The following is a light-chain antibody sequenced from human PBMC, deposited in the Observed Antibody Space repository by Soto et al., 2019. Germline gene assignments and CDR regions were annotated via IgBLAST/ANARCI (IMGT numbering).Light chain of an antibody. V-gene: IGKV3-15*01. CDR1: QSVSSN. CDR2: GAS. CDR3: QQYNNWLT. J-gene: IGKJ1*01. Sequence: EIVMRQSPATLWVSPGARATLSCRASQSVSSNLAWYQQKPGQAPRLLIYGASTRATGIPARFSGSGSGTEFTLTISSLQSEDCAVYYCQQYNNWLTFGQGTK.